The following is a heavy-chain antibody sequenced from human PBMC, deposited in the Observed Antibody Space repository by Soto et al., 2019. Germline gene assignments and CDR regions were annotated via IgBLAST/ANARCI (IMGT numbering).Heavy chain of an antibody. CDR3: VKDGSSGWPYFYDMDV. D-gene: IGHD6-19*01. Sequence: PGGSLRFSCAASGFTFSSYGMHWVRQAPGKGLEWVAVISYDGRNKYYADAVKGRFTISRDNSKNTLYLQMSSLRAEDTAVYYCVKDGSSGWPYFYDMDVWGQGTTVTVSS. CDR1: GFTFSSYG. J-gene: IGHJ6*02. V-gene: IGHV3-30*18. CDR2: ISYDGRNK.